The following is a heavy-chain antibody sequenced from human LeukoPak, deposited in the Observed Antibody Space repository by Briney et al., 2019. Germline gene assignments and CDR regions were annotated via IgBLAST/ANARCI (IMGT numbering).Heavy chain of an antibody. J-gene: IGHJ4*02. D-gene: IGHD6-19*01. CDR3: AKVKSSGWYYFDY. CDR2: ISGSGGST. CDR1: GFTFSSYA. Sequence: QPGGSLRLCCAASGFTFSSYAMSWVRQATGKGLEWVSAISGSGGSTYYADSVKGRFTISRDNSKDTLYLQMNSLRAEDTAVYYCAKVKSSGWYYFDYWGQGTLVTASS. V-gene: IGHV3-23*01.